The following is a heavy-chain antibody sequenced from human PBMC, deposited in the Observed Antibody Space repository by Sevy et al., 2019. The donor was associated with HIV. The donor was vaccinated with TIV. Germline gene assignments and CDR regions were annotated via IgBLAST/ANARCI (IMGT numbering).Heavy chain of an antibody. CDR3: ARDGIAVASTVDF. D-gene: IGHD6-19*01. V-gene: IGHV3-66*02. CDR1: GFTVSTNY. CDR2: IYSGGTT. Sequence: GGSLRLSCAASGFTVSTNYMSWVRQAPGKGLEWVSVIYSGGTTYYADSVKGRFTISRDNSKNTLYLQMNSLPTEDTAVYYCARDGIAVASTVDFWGQGTLVTVSS. J-gene: IGHJ4*02.